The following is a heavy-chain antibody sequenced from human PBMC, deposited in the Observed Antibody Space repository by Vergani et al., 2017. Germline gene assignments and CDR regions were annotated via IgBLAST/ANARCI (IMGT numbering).Heavy chain of an antibody. CDR2: INNNGHT. D-gene: IGHD3-10*01. J-gene: IGHJ4*02. CDR3: AVRPRVNRVGGEIVTKRTFDY. CDR1: GESFSSFY. Sequence: QVQLQQWGAGVVKPSGTLSLTCAVFGESFSSFYWSWIRQPPGKGLGWIGEINNNGHTNYNPSLESRVTVSSDTAKNQFSLNLMSVTAADTAMYYCAVRPRVNRVGGEIVTKRTFDYWSQGSLVTVSS. V-gene: IGHV4-34*02.